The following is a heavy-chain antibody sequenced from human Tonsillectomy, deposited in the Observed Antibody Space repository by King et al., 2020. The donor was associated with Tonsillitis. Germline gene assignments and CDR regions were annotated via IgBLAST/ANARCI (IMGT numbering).Heavy chain of an antibody. CDR2: ISSSGSTI. Sequence: VQLVESGGGLVKPGGSLRLSCAASGFTFSDYYMSWIRQAPGKGLEWVSYISSSGSTIYYADSVKGRFTISRDNAKNSLYLQMNSLRAEDTAVYYCARDAGGSVTTYYYYYYGMDVWGQGTTVTVCS. CDR1: GFTFSDYY. J-gene: IGHJ6*02. CDR3: ARDAGGSVTTYYYYYYGMDV. V-gene: IGHV3-11*01. D-gene: IGHD3-10*01.